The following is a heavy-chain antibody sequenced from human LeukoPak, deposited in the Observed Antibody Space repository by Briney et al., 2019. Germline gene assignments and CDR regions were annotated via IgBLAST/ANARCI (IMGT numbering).Heavy chain of an antibody. CDR1: GFTLSNYA. D-gene: IGHD2-2*02. Sequence: GGSLRLSCAASGFTLSNYAMNWVRQAPGKGLEWVSVVIGSSGSTDYADSVKGRFTISRDNSKNTLYLQMNSLKTEDTAVYYCTTARYCSSTSCYTGDSYYYYRDVWGKGTTVTVSS. CDR3: TTARYCSSTSCYTGDSYYYYRDV. V-gene: IGHV3-23*01. J-gene: IGHJ6*03. CDR2: VIGSSGST.